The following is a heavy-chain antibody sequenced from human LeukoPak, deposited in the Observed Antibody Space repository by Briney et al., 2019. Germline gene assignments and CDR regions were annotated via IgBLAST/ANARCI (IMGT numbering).Heavy chain of an antibody. J-gene: IGHJ4*02. CDR1: GGSISSYY. Sequence: SETLSLTCTASGGSISSYYWSWIRQPPGKGLEWIGYIYYSGSTNYNPSLKSRVTISVDTSKNQFSLKLSSVTAADTAVYYCARGDSSGWWDYWGQGTLVTVSS. V-gene: IGHV4-59*01. CDR3: ARGDSSGWWDY. D-gene: IGHD6-19*01. CDR2: IYYSGST.